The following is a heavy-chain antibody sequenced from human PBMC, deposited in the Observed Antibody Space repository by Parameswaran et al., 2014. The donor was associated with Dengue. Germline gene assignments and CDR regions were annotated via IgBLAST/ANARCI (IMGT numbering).Heavy chain of an antibody. V-gene: IGHV3-48*03. D-gene: IGHD3-3*01. CDR3: ASLPLFFRFWFDP. Sequence: VRQMPGKGLEWVSYISSSGSTIYYADSVKGRFTISRDNAKNSLYLQMNSLRAEDTAVYYCASLPLFFRFWFDPWGQGTLVTVSS. J-gene: IGHJ5*02. CDR2: ISSSGSTI.